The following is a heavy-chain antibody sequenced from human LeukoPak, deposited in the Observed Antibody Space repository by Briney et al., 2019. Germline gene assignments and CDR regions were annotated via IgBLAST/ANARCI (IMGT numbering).Heavy chain of an antibody. Sequence: ASGPTLVNPTQTLTLTCTFSGFSLSTSKMCVSWIRQPPGKALEWLARIDWDDDKYYSTSLKTRLTISKDTSKNQVVLTMTNMDPMDTATYYCARMVAGPNWIDPWGQGTLVTVSS. D-gene: IGHD6-19*01. CDR1: GFSLSTSKMC. J-gene: IGHJ5*02. CDR3: ARMVAGPNWIDP. CDR2: IDWDDDK. V-gene: IGHV2-70*11.